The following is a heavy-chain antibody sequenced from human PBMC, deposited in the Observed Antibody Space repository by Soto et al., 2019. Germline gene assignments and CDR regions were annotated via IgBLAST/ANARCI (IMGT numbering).Heavy chain of an antibody. Sequence: SETLSLTCAVYGGSFSGYYWSWIRQPPGKGLEWIGEINHSGSTNYNPSLKSRVTISVDTSKNQFSLKLSSVTAADTAVYYCARVQGTGGVIVIPCNWFDPWGQGTLVTVSS. CDR1: GGSFSGYY. CDR3: ARVQGTGGVIVIPCNWFDP. V-gene: IGHV4-34*01. CDR2: INHSGST. D-gene: IGHD3-16*02. J-gene: IGHJ5*02.